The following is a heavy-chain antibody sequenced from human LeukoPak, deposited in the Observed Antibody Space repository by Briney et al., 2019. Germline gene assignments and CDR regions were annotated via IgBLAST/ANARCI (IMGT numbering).Heavy chain of an antibody. J-gene: IGHJ5*02. CDR1: GYTFTSYD. V-gene: IGHV1-8*03. Sequence: ASVKVSCKASGYTFTSYDINWVRQATGQGLEWMGWMNPNSGNTGYAQKFQGRVTITRNTSISTAYMELSSLRSEDTAVYYCARGAVYSSGWYWFDPWGLGTLVTVSS. CDR2: MNPNSGNT. CDR3: ARGAVYSSGWYWFDP. D-gene: IGHD6-19*01.